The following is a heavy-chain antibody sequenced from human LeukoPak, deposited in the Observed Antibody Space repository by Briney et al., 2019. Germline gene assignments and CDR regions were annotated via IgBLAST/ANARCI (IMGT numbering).Heavy chain of an antibody. V-gene: IGHV3-13*01. Sequence: GGSLRLSCAASGFTFSSYDMHWVRQATGKGLEWVSAIGTAGDTYYPGSVKGRFTISRENAKNSLYLQMNSLRAGDTAVYYCARGHGSYGPNWFDPWGQETLVTVSS. J-gene: IGHJ5*02. D-gene: IGHD5-18*01. CDR3: ARGHGSYGPNWFDP. CDR1: GFTFSSYD. CDR2: IGTAGDT.